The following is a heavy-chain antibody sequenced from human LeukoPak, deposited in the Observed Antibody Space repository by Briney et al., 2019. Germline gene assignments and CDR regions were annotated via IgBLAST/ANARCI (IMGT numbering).Heavy chain of an antibody. CDR3: ASTAMANGSRWFDP. Sequence: SETLSLTCAVYGGSFSGYYWSWIRQPPGKGLEWIGEINHSGSTNYNPSLKSRVTISVDTSKNQFSLKLSSVTAADTAVYYCASTAMANGSRWFDPWGQGTLVTVSS. CDR2: INHSGST. J-gene: IGHJ5*02. V-gene: IGHV4-34*01. CDR1: GGSFSGYY. D-gene: IGHD5-18*01.